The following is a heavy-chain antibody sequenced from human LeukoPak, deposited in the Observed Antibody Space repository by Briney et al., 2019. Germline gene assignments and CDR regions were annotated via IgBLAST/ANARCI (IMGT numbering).Heavy chain of an antibody. CDR1: GFTFSSYA. CDR2: ISSNGGST. D-gene: IGHD2-2*01. V-gene: IGHV3-64*04. Sequence: GGSLRLSCSASGFTFSSYAMHWVRQAPGKGLEYVSAISSNGGSTYYADSVKGRFTISRDNAKNSLYLQMNSLRAEDTAVYYCARELGYCSSTSCYAYWFDPWGQGTLVTVSS. CDR3: ARELGYCSSTSCYAYWFDP. J-gene: IGHJ5*02.